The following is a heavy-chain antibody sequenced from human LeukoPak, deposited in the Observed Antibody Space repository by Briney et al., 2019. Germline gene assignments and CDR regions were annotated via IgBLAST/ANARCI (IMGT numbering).Heavy chain of an antibody. CDR1: GYTFTGYY. Sequence: ASVKVSCKASGYTFTGYYMHWVRQAPGQGLEWMGWINPNSGGTNYAQRFQGRVTMTRDTSISTAYMELSRLRSDDTAVYYCAREMTDDEASDYWGQGTLATVSS. CDR3: AREMTDDEASDY. V-gene: IGHV1-2*02. CDR2: INPNSGGT. J-gene: IGHJ4*02.